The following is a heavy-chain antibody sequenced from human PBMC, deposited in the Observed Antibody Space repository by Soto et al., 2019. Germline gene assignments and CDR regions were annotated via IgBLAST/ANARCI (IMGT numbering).Heavy chain of an antibody. Sequence: EVHLVESGGGLVQPGGSLRLSCAASGFTFSDYWMHWVRQVPGKGLVWVSGISSDGCSASYAVSVKGRFTISRDNAKNTLYLRMNGPRVEDTAVYHGAAAVAGIKAFAYWGQGTMVTVSS. CDR2: ISSDGCSA. J-gene: IGHJ4*02. CDR3: AAAVAGIKAFAY. V-gene: IGHV3-74*01. CDR1: GFTFSDYW. D-gene: IGHD6-19*01.